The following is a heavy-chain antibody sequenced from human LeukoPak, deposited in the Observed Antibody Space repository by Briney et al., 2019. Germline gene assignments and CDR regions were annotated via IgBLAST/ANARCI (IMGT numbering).Heavy chain of an antibody. CDR1: GFTFSSFE. V-gene: IGHV3-48*03. D-gene: IGHD2-21*02. CDR2: ISGSATTI. CDR3: ARRALPDF. Sequence: GGSLRLSCAASGFTFSSFEMNWVRRAPGKGLEFVSYISGSATTIYYADSVKGRFAISRDNAKNSLYLQMNSLRAEDTAVYYCARRALPDFWGQGTLVTVSS. J-gene: IGHJ4*02.